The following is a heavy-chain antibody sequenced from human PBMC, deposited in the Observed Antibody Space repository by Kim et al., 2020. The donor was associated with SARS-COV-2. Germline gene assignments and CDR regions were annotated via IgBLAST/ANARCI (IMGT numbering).Heavy chain of an antibody. Sequence: GGSLRLSCTASGFTFGDYAMSWFRQAPGKGLEWVGFIRSKAYGGTTEYAASVKGRFTISRDDSKSIAYLQMNSLKTEDTAVYYCTRVRDILPGYYADYGMDVWGQGTTVTVSS. V-gene: IGHV3-49*03. CDR3: TRVRDILPGYYADYGMDV. CDR1: GFTFGDYA. CDR2: IRSKAYGGTT. J-gene: IGHJ6*02. D-gene: IGHD3-9*01.